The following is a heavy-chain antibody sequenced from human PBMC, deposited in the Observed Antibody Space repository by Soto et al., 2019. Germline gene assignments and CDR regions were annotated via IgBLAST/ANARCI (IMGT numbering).Heavy chain of an antibody. CDR1: GMSVDDYH. D-gene: IGHD2-2*02. J-gene: IGHJ6*02. Sequence: GGSLRLSCKVSGMSVDDYHLTWVRQAPGKGLEWVAVISYDGNNKYYAASVKGRFTISRDNSKNTLYLQMNSLRAEDTAIYYCGRALFCTSTSCYIAVSVLGLDVWGQGTTVTVSS. V-gene: IGHV3-30*19. CDR2: ISYDGNNK. CDR3: GRALFCTSTSCYIAVSVLGLDV.